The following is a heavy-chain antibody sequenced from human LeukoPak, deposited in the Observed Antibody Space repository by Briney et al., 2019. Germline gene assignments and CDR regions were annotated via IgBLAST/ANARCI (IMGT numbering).Heavy chain of an antibody. J-gene: IGHJ5*02. CDR1: GGSISSYY. CDR3: ARDTPPGYYDSSGYYVPNWFDP. D-gene: IGHD3-22*01. CDR2: IYTSGST. V-gene: IGHV4-4*07. Sequence: SETLSLTCTVSGGSISSYYWSWIRQPAGKGLEWIGRIYTSGSTNYNPSLKSRVTMSVDTSKNQFSLKLSSVTAADTAVYYCARDTPPGYYDSSGYYVPNWFDPWDQGTLVTVSS.